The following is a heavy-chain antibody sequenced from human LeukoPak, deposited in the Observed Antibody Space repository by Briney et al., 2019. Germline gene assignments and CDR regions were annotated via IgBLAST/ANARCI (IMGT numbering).Heavy chain of an antibody. Sequence: GGSLRLSCAASGFTFSSYWMHWVRQAPGKGLVWVSRINTDGSITDYADSVKGRFTISRDNAQDSLYLQMNSLRVEDTAVYYCARHPNSNWDYWGQGTLVTVSS. CDR1: GFTFSSYW. J-gene: IGHJ4*02. V-gene: IGHV3-74*01. CDR3: ARHPNSNWDY. CDR2: INTDGSIT. D-gene: IGHD6-13*01.